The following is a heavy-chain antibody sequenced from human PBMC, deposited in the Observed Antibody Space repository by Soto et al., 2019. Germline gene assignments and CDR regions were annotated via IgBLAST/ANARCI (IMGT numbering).Heavy chain of an antibody. J-gene: IGHJ4*02. Sequence: VASVKVSCKASGGTFSSYAISWVRQAPGQGLEWMGGIIPIFGTANYAQKFQGRVTITADKSTSTAYMELSSLRSEDTAVYYCATDSEGTHGGDQCLDYWGQGTLVTGSS. CDR1: GGTFSSYA. D-gene: IGHD3-16*01. CDR2: IIPIFGTA. CDR3: ATDSEGTHGGDQCLDY. V-gene: IGHV1-69*06.